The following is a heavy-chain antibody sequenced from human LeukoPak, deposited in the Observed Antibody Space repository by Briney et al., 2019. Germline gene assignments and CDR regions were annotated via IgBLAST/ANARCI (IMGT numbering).Heavy chain of an antibody. J-gene: IGHJ4*02. CDR1: GFTFSSYA. V-gene: IGHV3-23*01. CDR3: AKVGDYYDSSGYYYARGFDY. D-gene: IGHD3-22*01. CDR2: ISGSGGST. Sequence: GGSLRLSCAASGFTFSSYAMSWVRQAPGKGLEWVSAISGSGGSTYYADSVKGRFTISRDNSKSTLYLQMNSLRAEDTAVYYCAKVGDYYDSSGYYYARGFDYWGQGTLVTVSS.